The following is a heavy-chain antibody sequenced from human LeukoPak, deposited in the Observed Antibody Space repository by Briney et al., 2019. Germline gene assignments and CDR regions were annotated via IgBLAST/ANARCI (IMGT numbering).Heavy chain of an antibody. CDR3: ARESGDYGSADMPGYYYYMDV. CDR2: IKEDGTAK. D-gene: IGHD3-10*01. CDR1: GFTFSRHS. Sequence: GGSLRLSCEVSGFTFSRHSMSWVRQAPGKGLEWVANIKEDGTAKYYVGSVEGRFTISRDNARNTLFLQMNSLRVEDTAVYFCARESGDYGSADMPGYYYYMDVWAKGTTVIVAS. V-gene: IGHV3-7*01. J-gene: IGHJ6*03.